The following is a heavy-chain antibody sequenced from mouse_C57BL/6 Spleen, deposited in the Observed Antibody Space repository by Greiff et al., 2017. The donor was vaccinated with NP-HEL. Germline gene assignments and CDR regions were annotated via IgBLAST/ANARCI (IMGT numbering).Heavy chain of an antibody. D-gene: IGHD1-1*01. CDR1: GYTFTSYW. CDR3: ASCYGSSYGFAY. J-gene: IGHJ3*01. V-gene: IGHV1-64*01. Sequence: VQLQQPGAELVKPGASVKLSCKASGYTFTSYWMHWVKQRPGQGLEWIGMIHPNSGSTNYNEKFKSKATLTVDKSSSTAYMQLSSLTSEDSEVYYCASCYGSSYGFAYWGQGTLVTVSA. CDR2: IHPNSGST.